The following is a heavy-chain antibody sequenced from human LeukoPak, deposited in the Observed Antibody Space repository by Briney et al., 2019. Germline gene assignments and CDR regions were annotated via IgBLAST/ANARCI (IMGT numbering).Heavy chain of an antibody. CDR1: GDRVSSTSAT. D-gene: IGHD3-16*01. CDR2: TYYRSKWNN. Sequence: SQTLSLTCAISGDRVSSTSATWSWIRQSPSRGLEYLGRTYYRSKWNNDYALSVQSRITINPDTSKNQVSLQLNSVTPEDTAVYYCARGSSALYWAFDIWGQGTVVTVSS. CDR3: ARGSSALYWAFDI. V-gene: IGHV6-1*01. J-gene: IGHJ3*02.